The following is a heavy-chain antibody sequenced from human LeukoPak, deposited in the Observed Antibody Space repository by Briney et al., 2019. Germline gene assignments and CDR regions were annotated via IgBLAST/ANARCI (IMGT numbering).Heavy chain of an antibody. CDR2: ISAYNGNT. D-gene: IGHD6-13*01. J-gene: IGHJ4*02. V-gene: IGHV1-18*01. CDR3: ELIAAAENTL. CDR1: GYTFTSYG. Sequence: GASVKVSCKASGYTFTSYGISWVRQAPGQGLEWMGWISAYNGNTNYAQKFQGRVTMTRDTSTSTVYMELSSLRSEDTAVYYCELIAAAENTLWGQGTLVTVSS.